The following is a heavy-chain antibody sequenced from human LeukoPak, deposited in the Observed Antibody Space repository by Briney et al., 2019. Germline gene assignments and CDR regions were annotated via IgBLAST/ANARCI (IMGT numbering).Heavy chain of an antibody. J-gene: IGHJ6*02. D-gene: IGHD6-19*01. CDR2: IGTTGDT. V-gene: IGHV3-13*04. Sequence: GGSLRLSCASAVVTFSCYDMCLVRQATGKGLEWVSGIGTTGDTYYAGSAKGRFTISRENARNSLYLQMNSLIAGDTAVYYCERSTRAVAYGMDVWGQGTTVTVSS. CDR1: VVTFSCYD. CDR3: ERSTRAVAYGMDV.